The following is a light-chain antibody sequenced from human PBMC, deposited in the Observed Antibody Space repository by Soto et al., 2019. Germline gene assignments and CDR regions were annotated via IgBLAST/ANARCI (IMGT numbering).Light chain of an antibody. V-gene: IGKV3-15*01. CDR1: QSISSN. CDR2: GAS. CDR3: QQYYNWPRT. J-gene: IGKJ1*01. Sequence: EIGMTQSPATLSVSSGERATLSCRASQSISSNLAWYQQKPGQAPRLLINGASTRATGIPARFSGSGSGTDFTLTISSLQSEDFAVYYCQQYYNWPRTFGQGTKVEIK.